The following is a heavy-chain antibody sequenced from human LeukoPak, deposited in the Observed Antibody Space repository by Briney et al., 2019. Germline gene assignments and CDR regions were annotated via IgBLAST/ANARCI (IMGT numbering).Heavy chain of an antibody. D-gene: IGHD4-17*01. Sequence: SVKVSCKASGGTFSSYAISWVRQAPGQGLEWMGGIIPIFGTANYAQKFQGRVTITADESTSTAYMELSSLRSEDTAVYYCARTVLGTVTTGFGYWGQGTLDTVSS. J-gene: IGHJ4*02. V-gene: IGHV1-69*13. CDR2: IIPIFGTA. CDR3: ARTVLGTVTTGFGY. CDR1: GGTFSSYA.